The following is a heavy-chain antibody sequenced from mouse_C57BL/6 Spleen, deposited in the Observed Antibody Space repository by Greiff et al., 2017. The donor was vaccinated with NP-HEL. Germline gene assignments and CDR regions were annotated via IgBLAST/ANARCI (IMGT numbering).Heavy chain of an antibody. CDR1: GYAFSSYW. D-gene: IGHD4-1*01. Sequence: VQLVESGAELVKPGASVKISCKASGYAFSSYWMNWVKQRPGKGLEWIGQIYPGDGDTNYIGKFKGKATLTADKSSSTAYMQLSSLTSEDSAVYVCARERTGTGYYDYWGQGTTLTVSS. J-gene: IGHJ2*01. V-gene: IGHV1-80*01. CDR3: ARERTGTGYYDY. CDR2: IYPGDGDT.